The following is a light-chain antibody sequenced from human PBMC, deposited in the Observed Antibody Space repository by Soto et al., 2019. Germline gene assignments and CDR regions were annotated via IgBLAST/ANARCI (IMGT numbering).Light chain of an antibody. CDR2: KTS. V-gene: IGKV1-5*03. CDR1: QSINSW. Sequence: DIQMTQSPSTLSASIGDRVTITCRASQSINSWLAWLQQKPGKAPKILIYKTSGLEGGVPSRFSGSGSGTEFTLTISSLQPDDFATCYCHQYDTTFPTFGQGNKVEIK. J-gene: IGKJ1*01. CDR3: HQYDTTFPT.